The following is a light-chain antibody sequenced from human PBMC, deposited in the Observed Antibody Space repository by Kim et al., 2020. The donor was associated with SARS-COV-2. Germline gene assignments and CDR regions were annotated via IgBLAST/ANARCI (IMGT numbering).Light chain of an antibody. Sequence: EIVMTQSPATLSVSPGERATLSCRASQSVSSNLAWYQQKPGQAPRLLIYGTSTRATGIPVRFSGSGSGTEFTLTISSLQSEDFALYYCHQYSDSLPYSVGQATKL. CDR1: QSVSSN. CDR3: HQYSDSLPYS. J-gene: IGKJ2*03. CDR2: GTS. V-gene: IGKV3-15*01.